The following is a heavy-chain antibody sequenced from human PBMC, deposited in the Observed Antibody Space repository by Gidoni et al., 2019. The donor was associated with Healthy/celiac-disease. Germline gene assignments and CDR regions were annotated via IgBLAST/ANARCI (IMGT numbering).Heavy chain of an antibody. CDR1: GFTFSSYS. Sequence: EVQLVESGGGLVQPGGSLRLSCAASGFTFSSYSMNWVRQAPGKGLEWVSYISSSSSTIYYADSVKGRFTISRDNAKNSLYLQMNSLRDEDTAVYYCARDAFDYYDSSGYYEMGYWGQGTLVTVSS. CDR3: ARDAFDYYDSSGYYEMGY. D-gene: IGHD3-22*01. J-gene: IGHJ4*02. V-gene: IGHV3-48*02. CDR2: ISSSSSTI.